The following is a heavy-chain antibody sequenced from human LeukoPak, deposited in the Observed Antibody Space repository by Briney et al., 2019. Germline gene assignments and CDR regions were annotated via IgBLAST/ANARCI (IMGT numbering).Heavy chain of an antibody. J-gene: IGHJ4*02. Sequence: GSLRLSCAASGITVSTNYMTWVRQPPGKGLEWIGEINHSGSTNYNPSLKSRVTISVDTSKNQFSLKLSSVTAADTAVYYCARDKYYYGSGSYEDYWGQGTLVTVSS. CDR3: ARDKYYYGSGSYEDY. D-gene: IGHD3-10*01. V-gene: IGHV4-34*01. CDR1: GITVSTNY. CDR2: INHSGST.